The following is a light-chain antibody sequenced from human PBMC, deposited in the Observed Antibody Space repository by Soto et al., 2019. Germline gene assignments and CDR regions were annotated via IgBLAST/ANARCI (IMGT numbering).Light chain of an antibody. CDR2: HAS. Sequence: DIQMNQSPSTLPASVGDRVTITCRASQSISNWLAWYHQKPGTAPKLLIYHASNLESGVPSRFSGSGSGTEFTLTISSLQPDDFATYYCQQYNSYSFGQGTKVDIK. CDR3: QQYNSYS. V-gene: IGKV1-5*01. J-gene: IGKJ1*01. CDR1: QSISNW.